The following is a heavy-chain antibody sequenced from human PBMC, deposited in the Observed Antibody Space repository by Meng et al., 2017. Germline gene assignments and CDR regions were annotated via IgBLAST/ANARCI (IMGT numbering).Heavy chain of an antibody. V-gene: IGHV3-15*01. J-gene: IGHJ4*02. Sequence: EVERVGCGGGLVKPGGSLRLFCVAFGFRVTEAWMGWGRQAPGKGLEWVGRINSNSDGGTTDYASPVKGRFTISRDDSKNTLYLQMNSLITEDTAVYFCATGAAAADHWGQGTLVTVSS. CDR2: INSNSDGGTT. CDR3: ATGAAAADH. D-gene: IGHD6-13*01. CDR1: GFRVTEAW.